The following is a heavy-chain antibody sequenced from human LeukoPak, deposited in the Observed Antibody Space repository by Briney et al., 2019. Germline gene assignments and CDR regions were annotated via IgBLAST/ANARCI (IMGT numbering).Heavy chain of an antibody. CDR2: ISSSSSTI. D-gene: IGHD3-16*01. CDR3: ARDGPLVRMITFGSDAFDI. CDR1: GFTFSSHS. Sequence: GGSLRLSCAASGFTFSSHSMNWVRQAPGKGLEWVSYISSSSSTIYYADSVKGRFTISRDNAKNSLYLQMNSLRDGDTAVYYCARDGPLVRMITFGSDAFDIWGQGTMVTVSS. J-gene: IGHJ3*02. V-gene: IGHV3-48*02.